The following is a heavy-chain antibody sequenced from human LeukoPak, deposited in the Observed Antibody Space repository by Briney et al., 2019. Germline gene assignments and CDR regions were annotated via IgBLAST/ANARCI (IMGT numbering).Heavy chain of an antibody. J-gene: IGHJ4*02. CDR1: GFTVATNY. CDR3: ARGYGYLDY. D-gene: IGHD4-17*01. V-gene: IGHV3-66*01. CDR2: ICSDGAA. Sequence: GGSLRLSCAASGFTVATNYITWVRQAPGKGLEWVSVICSDGAAYFADSVKGRFSISRDNSKNMMYLQMNNLRAEDTAVYYCARGYGYLDYWGQGTLVTVSS.